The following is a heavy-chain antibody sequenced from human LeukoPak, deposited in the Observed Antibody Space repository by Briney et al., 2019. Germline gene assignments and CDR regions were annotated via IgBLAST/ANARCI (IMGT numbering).Heavy chain of an antibody. J-gene: IGHJ4*02. CDR2: ISGSGGST. CDR3: AKVCNGDYDYFDY. CDR1: GFTFSNYG. Sequence: GGSLRLSCAASGFTFSNYGMSWVRQAPGKVLEWVSAISGSGGSTYYADSVKGQFTISRDNSKNTLYLQMNSLRVEDTAVYYCAKVCNGDYDYFDYWGQGALVTVSS. D-gene: IGHD4-17*01. V-gene: IGHV3-23*01.